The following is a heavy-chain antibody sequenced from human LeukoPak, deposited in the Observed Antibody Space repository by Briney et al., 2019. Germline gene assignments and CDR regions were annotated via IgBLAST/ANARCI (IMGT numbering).Heavy chain of an antibody. CDR3: AKQSAGSAAWYSLHYDF. J-gene: IGHJ4*02. D-gene: IGHD6-13*01. Sequence: GGSLRLSCAASGFTVSSNYMSWVRQAPGKGLEWVSVIYSGGGTYYADSVKGRFTISRDNSKDTLYLQMNGLRAEDTAVYSCAKQSAGSAAWYSLHYDFWGQGTLVTVSS. CDR2: IYSGGGT. CDR1: GFTVSSNY. V-gene: IGHV3-53*01.